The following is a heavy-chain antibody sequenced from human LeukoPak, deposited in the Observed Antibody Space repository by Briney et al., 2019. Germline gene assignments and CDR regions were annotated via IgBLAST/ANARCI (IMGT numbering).Heavy chain of an antibody. Sequence: SETLSLTCTVSGGSISSSSYYWGWIRQPPGKGLEWIGSIYYSGSTYYNPSLKSRVTISVDTSKNQFSLKLRSVTAADTAVYYCARLYGNYQNYFDYWGQGTLVTVSS. D-gene: IGHD1-7*01. V-gene: IGHV4-39*07. J-gene: IGHJ4*02. CDR2: IYYSGST. CDR1: GGSISSSSYY. CDR3: ARLYGNYQNYFDY.